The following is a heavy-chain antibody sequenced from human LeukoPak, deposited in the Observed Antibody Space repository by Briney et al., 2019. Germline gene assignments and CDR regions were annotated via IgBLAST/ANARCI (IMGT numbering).Heavy chain of an antibody. CDR2: IIPIFGTA. J-gene: IGHJ4*02. CDR1: GGTFSSYA. D-gene: IGHD3-3*01. V-gene: IGHV1-69*13. CDR3: ARDGLAVFGSGFY. Sequence: SVKVSCKASGGTFSSYAISWVRQAPGQGLEWMGGIIPIFGTANYAQKFQGRVTITADESTSTAYMELSSLRSEDTAVYYCARDGLAVFGSGFYGGQGPRVTVSS.